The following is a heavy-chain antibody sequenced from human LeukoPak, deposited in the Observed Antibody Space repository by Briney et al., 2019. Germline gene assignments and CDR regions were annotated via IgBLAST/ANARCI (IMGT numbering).Heavy chain of an antibody. CDR1: GGSVYTSDYY. J-gene: IGHJ4*02. CDR2: IFYTGKT. V-gene: IGHV4-39*07. CDR3: ARVFDS. Sequence: SETLSLTCTVSGGSVYTSDYYWGWVRQPPGKGPEWIGDIFYTGKTNYNPSLKSRASISIDTSKNQFSLKLTSVTAADTAVYYCARVFDSWGQGTLVTVSS.